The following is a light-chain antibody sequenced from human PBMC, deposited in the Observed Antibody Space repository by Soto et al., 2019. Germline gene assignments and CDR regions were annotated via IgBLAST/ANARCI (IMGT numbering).Light chain of an antibody. CDR1: LSVSRN. CDR2: DAY. J-gene: IGKJ1*01. CDR3: QQYNAWPRT. Sequence: EIVMTQSPATLSVSPGQIATLACRASLSVSRNLAWYQQKPGQAPRLLIFDAYARATGIPARFSGSGSGTEFTLTITSLQSEDFAVYYCQQYNAWPRTFGKGTKVDIK. V-gene: IGKV3-15*01.